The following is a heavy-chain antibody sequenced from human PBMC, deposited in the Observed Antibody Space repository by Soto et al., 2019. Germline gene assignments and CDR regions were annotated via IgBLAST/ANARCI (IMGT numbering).Heavy chain of an antibody. CDR3: VVWILEWSPQSFDY. CDR1: GFNFNDYS. J-gene: IGHJ4*02. D-gene: IGHD3-3*01. Sequence: EVQLVESGGGLVKPGGSLRLSCAASGFNFNDYSLNWVRQAPGKGLEWVSSITSGSSYIYYADSVKGRFTISRDNAKNSVYLQMNSLRAEDTAVYYCVVWILEWSPQSFDYWGQGTLVTVSS. V-gene: IGHV3-21*01. CDR2: ITSGSSYI.